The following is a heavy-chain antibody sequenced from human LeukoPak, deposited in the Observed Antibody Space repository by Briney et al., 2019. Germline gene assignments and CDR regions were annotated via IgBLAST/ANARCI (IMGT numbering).Heavy chain of an antibody. CDR1: GFTFSSYG. CDR2: IWYDGSNK. D-gene: IGHD1-1*01. V-gene: IGHV3-33*01. Sequence: HTGRSLRLSCAASGFTFSSYGMHWVRQAPGKGLEWVAVIWYDGSNKYYADSVKGRFTISRDNSKNTLYLQMNSLRAEDTAVYYCARVWSDLAFDIWGQGTMVTVSS. CDR3: ARVWSDLAFDI. J-gene: IGHJ3*02.